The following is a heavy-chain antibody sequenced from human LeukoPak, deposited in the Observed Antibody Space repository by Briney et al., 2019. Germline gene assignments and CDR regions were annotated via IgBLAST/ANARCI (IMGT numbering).Heavy chain of an antibody. CDR3: ARPGMVRGAHDAFDI. J-gene: IGHJ3*02. CDR2: IYPSDSDT. V-gene: IGHV5-51*01. Sequence: PGESLKISCKGAGYSFTSYWIGWVRQMPGKGLEWMGIIYPSDSDTRYGPSFQGQVSISADKSISTAYLQWSSLKASDTAMYYCARPGMVRGAHDAFDIWGQGTMVTVSS. CDR1: GYSFTSYW. D-gene: IGHD3-10*01.